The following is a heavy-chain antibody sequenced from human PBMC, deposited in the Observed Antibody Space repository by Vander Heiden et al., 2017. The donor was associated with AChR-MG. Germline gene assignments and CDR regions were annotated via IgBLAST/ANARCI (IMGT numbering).Heavy chain of an antibody. D-gene: IGHD3-9*01. CDR1: GYTFTGYY. J-gene: IGHJ5*02. Sequence: QVQLVQSGAEVKKPGASVKVSCKASGYTFTGYYMHWVRQAPGQGLEWMGWINPNSGGTNYAQKFQGRVTMTRDTSISTAYMELSRLRSDDTAVYYCARDLGGLRYFDQFDPWGQGTLVTVSS. V-gene: IGHV1-2*02. CDR3: ARDLGGLRYFDQFDP. CDR2: INPNSGGT.